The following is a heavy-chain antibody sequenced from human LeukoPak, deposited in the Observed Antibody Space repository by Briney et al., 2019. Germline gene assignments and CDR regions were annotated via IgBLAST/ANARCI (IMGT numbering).Heavy chain of an antibody. CDR3: AKEGYDDFWSGYYPPPGAFDI. V-gene: IGHV3-23*01. CDR2: ISGSGGST. J-gene: IGHJ3*02. Sequence: PGGPLRLSCAASGFTFSSYAMSWVRQAPGKGLEWVSAISGSGGSTYYADSVKGRFTISRDNSKNTLYLQMNSLRAEDTAVYYCAKEGYDDFWSGYYPPPGAFDIWGQGTMVTVSS. D-gene: IGHD3-3*01. CDR1: GFTFSSYA.